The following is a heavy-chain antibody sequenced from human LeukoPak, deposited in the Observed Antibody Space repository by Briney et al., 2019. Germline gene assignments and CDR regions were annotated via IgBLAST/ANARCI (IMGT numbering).Heavy chain of an antibody. V-gene: IGHV4-34*01. D-gene: IGHD3-3*01. CDR1: GGSFSGYY. CDR2: INHSGST. Sequence: SETLSLTCAVYGGSFSGYYWSWIRQPPGKGLEWIGEINHSGSTNYNPSLKSRVTISVDTSKNQFSLKLSSVTAADTAVYYCARDAPDVLRFSEWPNFGRTLGSYYYYMDVWGKGTTVTVSS. J-gene: IGHJ6*03. CDR3: ARDAPDVLRFSEWPNFGRTLGSYYYYMDV.